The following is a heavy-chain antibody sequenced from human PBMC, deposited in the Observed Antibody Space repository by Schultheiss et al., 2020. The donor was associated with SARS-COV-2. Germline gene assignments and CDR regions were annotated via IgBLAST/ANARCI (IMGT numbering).Heavy chain of an antibody. V-gene: IGHV1-18*01. CDR3: ARATREVRGVPNYYYYGMDV. Sequence: GESLKISCKASGYTFTSYDINWVRQATGQGLEWMGWISAYNGNTNYAQKLQGRVTMTRDTSISTAYMELSRLRSDDTAVYYCARATREVRGVPNYYYYGMDVWGQGTTVTVSS. J-gene: IGHJ6*02. CDR1: GYTFTSYD. CDR2: ISAYNGNT. D-gene: IGHD3-10*01.